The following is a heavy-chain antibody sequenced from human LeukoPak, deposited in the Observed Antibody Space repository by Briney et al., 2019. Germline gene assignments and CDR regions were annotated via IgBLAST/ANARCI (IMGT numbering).Heavy chain of an antibody. D-gene: IGHD6-19*01. CDR1: GGSISSSSYY. CDR3: ARQIAVAGNWFDP. V-gene: IGHV4-39*01. Sequence: KSSETLSLTCTVSGGSISSSSYYWGWIRQPPGKGLEWIGSIYYSGSTYYNPSLKSRVTISVDTSKNQFSLKLSSVTAADTAVYYCARQIAVAGNWFDPWGQGTLVTVSS. CDR2: IYYSGST. J-gene: IGHJ5*02.